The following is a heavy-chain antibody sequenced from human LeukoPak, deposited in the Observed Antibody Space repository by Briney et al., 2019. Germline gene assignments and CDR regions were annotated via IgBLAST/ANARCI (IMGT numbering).Heavy chain of an antibody. CDR3: ARDLTARGSFDY. Sequence: SETLSLTCSVSGVSVTNYYWSWVRQPAGKRLEWIGRNYPTGDTTYNPSLKSRVTMSVDMSKNHLSLKLTSVTAADAAVYYCARDLTARGSFDYWGQGILVSVS. J-gene: IGHJ4*02. CDR2: NYPTGDT. V-gene: IGHV4-4*07. D-gene: IGHD3-16*01. CDR1: GVSVTNYY.